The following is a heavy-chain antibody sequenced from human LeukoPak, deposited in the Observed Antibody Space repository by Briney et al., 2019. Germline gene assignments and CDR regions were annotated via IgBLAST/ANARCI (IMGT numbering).Heavy chain of an antibody. Sequence: SVKVSCKASGGTFSSYAISWVRQAPGQGLEWMGGIIPIFGTANYAQKFQGRVTITADKSTSTAYMELSSLRSEDTAVYYCARDLMGDYGDWNFDYWGQGTLVTVS. CDR3: ARDLMGDYGDWNFDY. CDR1: GGTFSSYA. CDR2: IIPIFGTA. D-gene: IGHD4-17*01. J-gene: IGHJ4*02. V-gene: IGHV1-69*06.